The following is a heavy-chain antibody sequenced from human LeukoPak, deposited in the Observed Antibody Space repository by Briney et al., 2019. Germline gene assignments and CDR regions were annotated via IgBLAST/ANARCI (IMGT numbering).Heavy chain of an antibody. CDR2: INAGNGNT. Sequence: ASVTVSCKASGYTFTSYAMHWVRQAPGPRLEWMGWINAGNGNTKYSQKFQGRVTITRDTSASTAYMELSSLTSEDTAVYYCARGRWSATTATYYLDFWGQGTLVTVSS. CDR3: ARGRWSATTATYYLDF. CDR1: GYTFTSYA. D-gene: IGHD5-24*01. V-gene: IGHV1-3*01. J-gene: IGHJ4*02.